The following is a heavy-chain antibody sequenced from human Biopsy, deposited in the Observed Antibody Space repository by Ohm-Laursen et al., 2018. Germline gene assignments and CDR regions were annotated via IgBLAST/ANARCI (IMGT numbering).Heavy chain of an antibody. V-gene: IGHV1-69*01. Sequence: SSVTVSCKASGGSFSMAAFGWMRQVPGQGLEWMGLIIPMSRTPDYAQKFQGRVTFTADESTSTVYMELTSLTSDDTAVYYCAGPNSGTYDVWGQGTTVTVSS. J-gene: IGHJ6*02. CDR3: AGPNSGTYDV. D-gene: IGHD1-26*01. CDR1: GGSFSMAA. CDR2: IIPMSRTP.